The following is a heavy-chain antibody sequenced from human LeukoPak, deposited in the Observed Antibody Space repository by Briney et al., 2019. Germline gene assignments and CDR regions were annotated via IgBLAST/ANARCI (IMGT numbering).Heavy chain of an antibody. Sequence: SVKVSCKASGGTFGSYTINWLRQAPGQGLEWMGGIIPIFGTTNYAQKLQGRVTITADKSTSTAYMELSSLRSEDTAIFYCARGARQYAFDVWGQGTMVTVSS. CDR2: IIPIFGTT. CDR1: GGTFGSYT. J-gene: IGHJ3*01. CDR3: ARGARQYAFDV. D-gene: IGHD5-24*01. V-gene: IGHV1-69*06.